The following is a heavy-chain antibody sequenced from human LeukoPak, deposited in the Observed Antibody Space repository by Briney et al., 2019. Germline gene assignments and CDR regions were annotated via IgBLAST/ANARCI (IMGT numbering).Heavy chain of an antibody. V-gene: IGHV4-59*01. D-gene: IGHD3-10*01. CDR3: ARTTMVRGTYYMDV. CDR1: GGSISSYY. CDR2: IYYSGST. J-gene: IGHJ6*03. Sequence: KPSETLSLTCTVSGGSISSYYWSWIRQPPGKGLEWIGYIYYSGSTNYNPSLKSRVTISVDTSKNQFSLKLSSVTAADTAVYYCARTTMVRGTYYMDVWGKGPRSPSP.